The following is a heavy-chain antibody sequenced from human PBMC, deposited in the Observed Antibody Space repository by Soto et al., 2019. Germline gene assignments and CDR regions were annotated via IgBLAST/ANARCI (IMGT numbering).Heavy chain of an antibody. CDR2: NYYSGST. CDR1: GGSISSSSYY. D-gene: IGHD6-6*01. Sequence: QLQLQESGPGLVKPSETLSLTCTVSGGSISSSSYYWGWIRQPPGKGLEWIGSNYYSGSTYYNPSLKSRVTISVDTSKNQFSLKLSSVTAADTAVYYCARRPSARLSDGVWYFDYWGQGTLVTVSS. CDR3: ARRPSARLSDGVWYFDY. V-gene: IGHV4-39*01. J-gene: IGHJ4*02.